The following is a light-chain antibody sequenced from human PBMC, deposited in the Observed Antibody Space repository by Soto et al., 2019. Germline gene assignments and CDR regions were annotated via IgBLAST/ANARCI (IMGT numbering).Light chain of an antibody. CDR1: QSVSSSY. Sequence: EIVLTQSPGTLSLSPGERATLSCRASQSVSSSYLAWYQQKPGQAPRLLIYGASTRATGVPDRFSGSRSGADFTLTISRLEPEDFAVYYCQPYGSSPYTFGQGTKLEIK. CDR3: QPYGSSPYT. V-gene: IGKV3-20*01. J-gene: IGKJ2*01. CDR2: GAS.